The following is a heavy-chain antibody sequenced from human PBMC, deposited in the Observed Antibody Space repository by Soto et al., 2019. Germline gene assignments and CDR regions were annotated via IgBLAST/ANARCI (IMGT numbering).Heavy chain of an antibody. CDR2: MYFNESP. J-gene: IGHJ4*02. V-gene: IGHV4-59*01. D-gene: IGHD2-21*01. Sequence: SETLSLTCTVSGAPISSYYWSWIRQPPGKGLEWIGYMYFNESPKYNPSLKSRVTMSVDTSKNQFSLKLRSVTSADTAVYYCASLWNFFDFWGQGALVTVSS. CDR1: GAPISSYY. CDR3: ASLWNFFDF.